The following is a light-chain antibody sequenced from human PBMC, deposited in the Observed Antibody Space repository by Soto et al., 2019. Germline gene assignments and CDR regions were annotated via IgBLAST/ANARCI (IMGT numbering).Light chain of an antibody. CDR2: AAS. J-gene: IGKJ4*01. V-gene: IGKV1-9*01. CDR3: QQLISYPLT. Sequence: IQLTQSPSSLSASVGDRVTLTCRASQGINSFLAWYQQKPGKAPKLLIYAASTLQSGVTSRFSGSGSGTDFTLTISCLQREDFATYYCQQLISYPLTFGGGTKVEIK. CDR1: QGINSF.